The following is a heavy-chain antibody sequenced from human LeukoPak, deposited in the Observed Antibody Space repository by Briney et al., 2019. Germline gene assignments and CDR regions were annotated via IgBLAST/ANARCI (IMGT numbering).Heavy chain of an antibody. V-gene: IGHV3-7*01. CDR2: INQDGSDI. J-gene: IGHJ4*02. Sequence: GGSLRLSCVVSGFTFSKYRMTWVRQAPGKGLEWVANINQDGSDIYYLDSLGGRFTISRDNAAGSVFLHLDNPTVEDTAVYYCARSQSTMATWSLDYWGRGTRVTVSS. CDR3: ARSQSTMATWSLDY. CDR1: GFTFSKYR. D-gene: IGHD5/OR15-5a*01.